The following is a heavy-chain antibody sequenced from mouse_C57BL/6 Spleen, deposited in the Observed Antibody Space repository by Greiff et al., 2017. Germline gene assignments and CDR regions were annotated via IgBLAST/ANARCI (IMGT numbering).Heavy chain of an antibody. CDR1: GYTFTDHT. J-gene: IGHJ3*01. CDR2: IYPRDGST. Sequence: VKLMESDAELVKPGASVKISCKVSGYTFTDHTIHWMKQRPEQGLEWIGYIYPRDGSTKYNEKFKGKATLTADKSSSTAYMQLNSLTSEDSAVYFCARSIYYYGSSYVDWFAYWGQGTLVTVSA. CDR3: ARSIYYYGSSYVDWFAY. V-gene: IGHV1-78*01. D-gene: IGHD1-1*01.